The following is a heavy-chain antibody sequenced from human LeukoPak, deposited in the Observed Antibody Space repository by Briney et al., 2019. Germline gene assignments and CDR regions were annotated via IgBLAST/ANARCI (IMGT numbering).Heavy chain of an antibody. V-gene: IGHV3-21*01. D-gene: IGHD6-19*01. CDR1: GFTFSSYS. CDR2: ISSSSSCI. Sequence: GGSLRLSCAASGFTFSSYSMNWVRQAPGKGLEWVSSISSSSSCIYYADSVKGRFTISRDNAKNSLYLQMNSLRAEDTAVYYCARDRSLRSGWSVGDWGQGTLVTVSS. CDR3: ARDRSLRSGWSVGD. J-gene: IGHJ4*02.